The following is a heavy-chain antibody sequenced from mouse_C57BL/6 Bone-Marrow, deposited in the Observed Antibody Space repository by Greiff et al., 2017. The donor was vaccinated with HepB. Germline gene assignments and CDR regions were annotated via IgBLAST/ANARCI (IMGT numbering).Heavy chain of an antibody. CDR1: GYSFTDYN. CDR2: INPNYGTT. CDR3: ARSRGISSNPTAWFAY. V-gene: IGHV1-39*01. J-gene: IGHJ3*01. Sequence: VQLKQSGPELVKPGASVKISCKASGYSFTDYNMNWVKQSNGKSLEWIGVINPNYGTTSYNQKFKGKATLTVDQSSSTAYMQLNSLTSEDSAVYYCARSRGISSNPTAWFAYWGQGTLVTVSA. D-gene: IGHD2-5*01.